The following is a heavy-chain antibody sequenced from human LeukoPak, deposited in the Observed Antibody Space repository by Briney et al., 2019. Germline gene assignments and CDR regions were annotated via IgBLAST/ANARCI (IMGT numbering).Heavy chain of an antibody. D-gene: IGHD3-16*01. V-gene: IGHV3-7*01. CDR3: VRDYLWGNYHSFDF. CDR2: IKEDGSET. CDR1: GFRFSNSW. Sequence: PGGSLRLSCAASGFRFSNSWMSWVRQAPGKGLEWVANIKEDGSETRYVDSVKGRFTMSRDNAKNSLYLQMNSLRVEDTAVYYCVRDYLWGNYHSFDFWGQGTLVTVSS. J-gene: IGHJ4*02.